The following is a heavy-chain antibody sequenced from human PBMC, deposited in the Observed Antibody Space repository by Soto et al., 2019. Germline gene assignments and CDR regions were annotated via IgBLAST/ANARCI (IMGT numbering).Heavy chain of an antibody. CDR3: AKDRPPVAGKGTRFDY. V-gene: IGHV3-23*01. CDR1: GFTFSSYA. D-gene: IGHD6-19*01. Sequence: GGSLRLSCAASGFTFSSYAMSWVRQAPGKGLEWVSAISGSGGSTYYADSVKGRFTISRDNSKNTLYLQMNSLRAEDTAVYYCAKDRPPVAGKGTRFDYWGQGTLLTVSS. J-gene: IGHJ4*02. CDR2: ISGSGGST.